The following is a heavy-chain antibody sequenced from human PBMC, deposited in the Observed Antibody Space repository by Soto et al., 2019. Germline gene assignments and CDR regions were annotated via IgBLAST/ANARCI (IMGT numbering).Heavy chain of an antibody. CDR1: GGSISSYY. J-gene: IGHJ6*02. Sequence: SETLSLTCTVSGGSISSYYWSWIRQPAGKGLEWIGRIYTSGSTNYNPSLKSRVTMSVDTSKNQFSLKLSSVTAADTAVYYCARDISGTKRAYYYYGMDGWGQGTTVTV. CDR2: IYTSGST. D-gene: IGHD1-7*01. CDR3: ARDISGTKRAYYYYGMDG. V-gene: IGHV4-4*07.